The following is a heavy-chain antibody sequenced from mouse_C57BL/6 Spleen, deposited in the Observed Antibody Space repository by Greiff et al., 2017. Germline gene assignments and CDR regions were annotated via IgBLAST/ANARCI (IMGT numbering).Heavy chain of an antibody. Sequence: QVQLQQPGAELVMPGASVKLSCKASGYTFTSYWMHWVKQRPGQGLEWIGEIDPSDSYTNYNQKFKGKSTLTVDKSSSTAYRQHSSLTSEDSAVYYCARDYSSSQHYFDYWGQGTTLTVSS. CDR2: IDPSDSYT. V-gene: IGHV1-69*01. CDR1: GYTFTSYW. D-gene: IGHD1-1*01. CDR3: ARDYSSSQHYFDY. J-gene: IGHJ2*01.